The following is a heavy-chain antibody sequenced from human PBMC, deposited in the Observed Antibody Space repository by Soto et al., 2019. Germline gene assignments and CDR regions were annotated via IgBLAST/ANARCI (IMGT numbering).Heavy chain of an antibody. V-gene: IGHV3-53*01. CDR2: IYSGGST. Sequence: EVQLVESGGGLIQPGGSLRLSCAASGFTFSSNDMNWVRQAPGKGLEWVSLIYSGGSTYYADSVKGRFTISRDNSKNTLYLPMSSLRAEATAAYYCATRPLLPGAPWGQGTMVTVSS. CDR3: ATRPLLPGAP. CDR1: GFTFSSND. D-gene: IGHD3-22*01. J-gene: IGHJ3*01.